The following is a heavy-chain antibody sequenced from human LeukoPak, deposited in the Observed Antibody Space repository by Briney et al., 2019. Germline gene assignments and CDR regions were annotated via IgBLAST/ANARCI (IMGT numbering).Heavy chain of an antibody. Sequence: GESLKISCKGSGYSFISYWIGWVRQMPGKGLEWMGIIYPGDPETRYSPSFQGQVTISADKSINTAYLQWSSLKASDTAMYYCAQSDTGDSLGDYWGQGTLVTVSS. V-gene: IGHV5-51*01. J-gene: IGHJ4*02. CDR1: GYSFISYW. CDR3: AQSDTGDSLGDY. CDR2: IYPGDPET. D-gene: IGHD2-21*01.